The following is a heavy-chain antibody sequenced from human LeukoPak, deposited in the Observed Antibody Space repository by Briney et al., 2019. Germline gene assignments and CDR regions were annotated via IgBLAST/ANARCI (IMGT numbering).Heavy chain of an antibody. J-gene: IGHJ4*02. Sequence: PSETLSLTCTVSGGSISSYFWSWIRQPPGKGLEWIGYIYTSGSTNYNPSLKSRVTISVDTSKNQFSLKLSSVTAADTAVYYCARDYGDYFDYWGRGTLVTVSS. CDR3: ARDYGDYFDY. CDR2: IYTSGST. D-gene: IGHD4-17*01. V-gene: IGHV4-4*09. CDR1: GGSISSYF.